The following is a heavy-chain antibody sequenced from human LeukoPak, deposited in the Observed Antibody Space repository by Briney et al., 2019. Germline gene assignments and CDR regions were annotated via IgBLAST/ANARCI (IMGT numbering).Heavy chain of an antibody. J-gene: IGHJ4*02. CDR2: ISYDGSNK. D-gene: IGHD4-23*01. V-gene: IGHV3-30*03. Sequence: GGSLRLSCAASGFTFSSYGMHWVRQAPGKGLEWVAVISYDGSNKYYADSVKGRFTISRDNSKNTLYLQMNSLRAEDTAVYHCARGRPHGNDYWGQGTLVTVSS. CDR1: GFTFSSYG. CDR3: ARGRPHGNDY.